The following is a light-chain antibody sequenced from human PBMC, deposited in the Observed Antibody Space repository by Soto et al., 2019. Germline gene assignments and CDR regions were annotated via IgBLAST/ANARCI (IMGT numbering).Light chain of an antibody. CDR3: QQYGGSPRT. CDR2: GAS. Sequence: EIVLTQSPARLSLSPGERATLPCRASQSVSSNSLAWYQQKRGQAPRLLIHGASSRATGIPDRFSGSGSGTDFTLTISSLEPEDFAVYYCQQYGGSPRTFGQGTKVDIK. CDR1: QSVSSNS. V-gene: IGKV3-20*01. J-gene: IGKJ1*01.